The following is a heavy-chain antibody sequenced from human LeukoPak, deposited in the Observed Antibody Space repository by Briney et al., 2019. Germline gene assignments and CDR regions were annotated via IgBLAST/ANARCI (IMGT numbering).Heavy chain of an antibody. J-gene: IGHJ4*02. CDR1: GGSISSSSYY. CDR3: TTGRAQSFDY. D-gene: IGHD5-24*01. CDR2: IYYSGST. Sequence: NSSETLSLTCTVSGGSISSSSYYWGWIRQPPGKGLEWIGSIYYSGSTYYNPSLKSRVTISVDTSKNQFSLNLTSVTAADTAVYYCTTGRAQSFDYWGQGTLVTVSS. V-gene: IGHV4-39*07.